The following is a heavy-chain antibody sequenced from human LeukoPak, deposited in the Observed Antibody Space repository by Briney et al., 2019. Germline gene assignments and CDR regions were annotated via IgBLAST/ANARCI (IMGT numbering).Heavy chain of an antibody. CDR3: ARDGLLYRNDF. J-gene: IGHJ4*02. Sequence: PGRSLRLSCAASGFTFSSYGMHWVRQAPGKGLEWVAVIWYDGSNKYYADSVKGRFTISRDNAKNSLYLQMNSLRAEDTAVYYCARDGLLYRNDFWGQGTLVTVSS. V-gene: IGHV3-33*01. D-gene: IGHD2-2*02. CDR1: GFTFSSYG. CDR2: IWYDGSNK.